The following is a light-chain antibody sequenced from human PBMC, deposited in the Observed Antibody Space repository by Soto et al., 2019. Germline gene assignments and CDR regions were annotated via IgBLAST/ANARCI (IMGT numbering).Light chain of an antibody. Sequence: DIVLTQTPLSSPVTLGQPASISCRSSQSLVYSDGNSYLSWLQQRPGQPLRFLIYQVSERFSGVPDRFRGSGAGTNFTLKISRVEPEDVGVYYCMQATQSRTFGQGTRLEIK. CDR1: QSLVYSDGNSY. CDR3: MQATQSRT. CDR2: QVS. V-gene: IGKV2-24*01. J-gene: IGKJ5*01.